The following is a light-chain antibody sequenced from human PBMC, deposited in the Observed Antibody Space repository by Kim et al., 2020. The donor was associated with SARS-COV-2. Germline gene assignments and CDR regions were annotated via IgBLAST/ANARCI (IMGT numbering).Light chain of an antibody. CDR2: GTS. CDR1: QSVGSDY. Sequence: YPGERATLCCRTSQSVGSDYLAWYQQKPGQAPRLLIYGTSGRATGIPDRFSGSGSGTDFTLTISRLEPEDFAVFYCQQYDTSPWTFGQGTKVEIK. J-gene: IGKJ1*01. V-gene: IGKV3-20*01. CDR3: QQYDTSPWT.